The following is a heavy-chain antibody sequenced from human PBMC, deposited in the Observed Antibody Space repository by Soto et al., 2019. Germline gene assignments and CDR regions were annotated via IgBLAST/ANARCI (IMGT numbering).Heavy chain of an antibody. D-gene: IGHD2-15*01. Sequence: EVQLVESGGGLVQPGGPLRLSCAASGFTFSDHYMDWVRQAPGKGLEWVGRTRNKANSYPTEYAASVKGRFTISRDDSRNSLYLQRNSLKTEDTAVYYCARGGYFSSVSCHGDYYGMDVRGDGTTVTVS. J-gene: IGHJ6*02. CDR1: GFTFSDHY. V-gene: IGHV3-72*01. CDR2: TRNKANSYPT. CDR3: ARGGYFSSVSCHGDYYGMDV.